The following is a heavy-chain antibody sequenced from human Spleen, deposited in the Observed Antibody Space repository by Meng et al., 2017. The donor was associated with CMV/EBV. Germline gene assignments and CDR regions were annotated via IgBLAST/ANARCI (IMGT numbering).Heavy chain of an antibody. CDR3: AKFSATGAYYYGMDV. CDR2: IYYSGSP. J-gene: IGHJ6*02. CDR1: GASISRYY. Sequence: SETLSLTCTVSGASISRYYWTWIRQPPGKGLEWIGCIYYSGSPNYNPSLESRITISVDTSKNQFSLRLYSVTAADPAVYYCAKFSATGAYYYGMDVWSQGTTVTVSS. V-gene: IGHV4-59*01. D-gene: IGHD1-1*01.